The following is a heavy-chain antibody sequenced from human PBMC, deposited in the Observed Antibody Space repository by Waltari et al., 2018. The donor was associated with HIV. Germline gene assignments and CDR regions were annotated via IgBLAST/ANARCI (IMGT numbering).Heavy chain of an antibody. J-gene: IGHJ4*02. CDR2: IKEDGSEK. CDR3: ARDPEGYTLGGGDFDY. D-gene: IGHD5-12*01. Sequence: EVQLVESGGGLVQPGGSLRISCAVPGSTFRNYWMTWVRQVPGKGLEWVANIKEDGSEKYYVDSVKGRFTISRDNAKKSLYLQMNSLRVEDTAVYYCARDPEGYTLGGGDFDYWGQGTLVTVSS. V-gene: IGHV3-7*01. CDR1: GSTFRNYW.